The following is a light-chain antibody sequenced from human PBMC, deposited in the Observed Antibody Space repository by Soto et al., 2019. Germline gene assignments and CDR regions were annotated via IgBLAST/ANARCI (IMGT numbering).Light chain of an antibody. V-gene: IGLV2-14*01. CDR1: SSDVGGYQF. CDR2: EVS. CDR3: SSYTRSSTTV. J-gene: IGLJ1*01. Sequence: QSALTQPASVSGSPGQSITISCTGTSSDVGGYQFVSWYQQYPGRAPKLMIYEVSNRPSGVSNRFSGSKSDNTASLTISGLQAEDEAEYYCSSYTRSSTTVFGTGTKLTVL.